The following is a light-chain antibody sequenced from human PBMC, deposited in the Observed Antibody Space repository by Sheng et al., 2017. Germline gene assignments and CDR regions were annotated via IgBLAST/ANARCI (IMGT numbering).Light chain of an antibody. Sequence: QSALNQPASVSGSPGQSITISCTGTSSDVGGYDHVSWYQQKSGKAPKLMIYEVANRPSGVSVRFSGSKSGNTASLTISGLQAEDEADYYCSSYTATDTRFFGTGTTVTVL. CDR2: EVA. CDR3: SSYTATDTRF. CDR1: SSDVGGYDH. J-gene: IGLJ1*01. V-gene: IGLV2-14*01.